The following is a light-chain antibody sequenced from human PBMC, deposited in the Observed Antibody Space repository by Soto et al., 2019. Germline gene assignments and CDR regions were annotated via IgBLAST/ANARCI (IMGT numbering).Light chain of an antibody. CDR1: QIIRNW. J-gene: IGKJ3*01. CDR2: KAS. V-gene: IGKV1-5*03. CDR3: QPYNTFLLT. Sequence: DIQVTQSPSTLSASVGDSVTISCRASQIIRNWLAWYQQKPGKAPKLLIYKASTLESGVPSRFSGSESGADFTLTISGLQPDDFATDYCQPYNTFLLTFGPGTKGDLK.